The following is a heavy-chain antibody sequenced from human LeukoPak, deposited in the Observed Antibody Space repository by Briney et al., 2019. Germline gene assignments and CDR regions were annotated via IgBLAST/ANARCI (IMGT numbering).Heavy chain of an antibody. D-gene: IGHD6-13*01. CDR3: AKDVSPRGSSSWRHFDY. Sequence: GGSLRLSCAASGFTFSSYGMHWVRKAPGKGLEWVAFIRYDGSNKYYADSVKGRFTISRDNSKNTLYLQMNSLRAEDTAVYYCAKDVSPRGSSSWRHFDYWGQGTLVTVSS. V-gene: IGHV3-30*02. J-gene: IGHJ4*02. CDR2: IRYDGSNK. CDR1: GFTFSSYG.